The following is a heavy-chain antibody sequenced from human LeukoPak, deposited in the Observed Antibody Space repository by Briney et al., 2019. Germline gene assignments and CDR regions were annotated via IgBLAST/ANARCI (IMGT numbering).Heavy chain of an antibody. CDR3: ARDWASSSSGGYFDY. D-gene: IGHD6-13*01. V-gene: IGHV4-39*07. CDR2: IYYSGST. Sequence: SETLSLTCTVSGGSISSSGYYWGWIRQPPGKGLEWIGSIYYSGSTYYNPSLKSRVAISVDTSKNQFSLKLSSVTAADTAVYYCARDWASSSSGGYFDYWGQGTLVTVSS. CDR1: GGSISSSGYY. J-gene: IGHJ4*02.